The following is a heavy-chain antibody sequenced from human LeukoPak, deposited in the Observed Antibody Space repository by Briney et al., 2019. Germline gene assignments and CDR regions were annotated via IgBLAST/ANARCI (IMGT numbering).Heavy chain of an antibody. Sequence: GGSLRLSCAASGFTFDDYAMHWVRQAPGKGLEWVSGISWNSGSIGYADSVKGRFTISRDNAKNSLYLHMNSLRAEDTALYYCAKDRGSSWYLGWFDPWGQGTLVTVSS. CDR2: ISWNSGSI. J-gene: IGHJ5*02. CDR3: AKDRGSSWYLGWFDP. V-gene: IGHV3-9*01. D-gene: IGHD6-13*01. CDR1: GFTFDDYA.